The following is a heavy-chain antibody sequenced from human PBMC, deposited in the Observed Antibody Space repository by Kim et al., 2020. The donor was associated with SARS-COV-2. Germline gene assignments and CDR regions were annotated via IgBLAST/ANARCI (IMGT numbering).Heavy chain of an antibody. CDR1: GYSFTSYW. J-gene: IGHJ3*02. V-gene: IGHV5-51*01. D-gene: IGHD3-10*01. CDR3: ARQRGTMVRGVIIPDDI. CDR2: IYPGDSDT. Sequence: GESLKISCKGSGYSFTSYWIGWVRQMPGKGLEWMGIIYPGDSDTRYSPSFQGQVTISADKSISTAYLQWSSLKASDTAMYYCARQRGTMVRGVIIPDDIWGQGTMVTVSS.